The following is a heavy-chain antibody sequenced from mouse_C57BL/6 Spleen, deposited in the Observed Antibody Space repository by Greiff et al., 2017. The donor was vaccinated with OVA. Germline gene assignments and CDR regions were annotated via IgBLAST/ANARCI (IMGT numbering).Heavy chain of an antibody. CDR2: ILPGSGST. CDR3: ARKAFLTTVVAEGLYYYAMDY. J-gene: IGHJ4*01. CDR1: GYTFTGYW. V-gene: IGHV1-9*01. Sequence: QVQLKESGAELMKPGASVKLSCKATGYTFTGYWIEWVKQRPGHGLEWIGEILPGSGSTNYNEKFKGKATFTADTSSNTAYMQLSSLTTEDSAIYYCARKAFLTTVVAEGLYYYAMDYWGQGTSVTVSS. D-gene: IGHD1-1*01.